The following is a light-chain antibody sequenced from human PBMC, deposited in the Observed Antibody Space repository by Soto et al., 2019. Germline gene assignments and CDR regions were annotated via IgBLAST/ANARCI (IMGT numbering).Light chain of an antibody. CDR3: QVLDRSYDHYV. V-gene: IGLV3-21*02. CDR1: KIGNKS. Sequence: SYALTQPHSVSVTTAQTGPRITCVARKIGNKSVQWYQKRPGQAPVLVIYDDGDRPSGIPERFSGLNSGNTAALTISRVEAWDEADYYCQVLDRSYDHYVFGTGTKVTVL. CDR2: DDG. J-gene: IGLJ1*01.